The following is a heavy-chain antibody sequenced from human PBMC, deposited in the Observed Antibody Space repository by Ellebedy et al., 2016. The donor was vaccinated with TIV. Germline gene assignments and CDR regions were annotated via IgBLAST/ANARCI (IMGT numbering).Heavy chain of an antibody. V-gene: IGHV1-3*01. J-gene: IGHJ5*02. D-gene: IGHD3-22*01. CDR2: INASNGNT. CDR3: ARLSRVYDSSGYNWFDP. Sequence: AASVTVSCKASGYTFTTYAMHLVRQAPGQRLEWMVCINASNGNTKYSQKFQGRVTITRDTSASTAYMELSSLRSEDTAVYYGARLSRVYDSSGYNWFDPWGQGTLVTVSS. CDR1: GYTFTTYA.